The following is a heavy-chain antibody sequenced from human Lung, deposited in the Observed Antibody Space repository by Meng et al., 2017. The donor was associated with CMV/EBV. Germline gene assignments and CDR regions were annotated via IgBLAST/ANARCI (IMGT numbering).Heavy chain of an antibody. CDR1: GGSFSGYY. V-gene: IGHV4-34*01. D-gene: IGHD3-3*01. J-gene: IGHJ4*02. Sequence: SXTXSLXCAVYGGSFSGYYWSWIRQPPGKGLEWIGEINHSGRTNYNPSLKSRVTISVDTSKNQLSLKLSSVTAADTAVYYCARGGLRFLEYLNDHDYWGQGXLVTSSS. CDR3: ARGGLRFLEYLNDHDY. CDR2: INHSGRT.